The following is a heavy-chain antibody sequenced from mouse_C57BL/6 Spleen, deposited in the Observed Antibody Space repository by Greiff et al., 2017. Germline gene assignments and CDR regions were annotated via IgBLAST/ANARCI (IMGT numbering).Heavy chain of an antibody. Sequence: VHVKQSGPELVKPGASVKIPCKASGYTFTDYNMDWVKQSHGKSLEWIGDINPNNGGTIYNQKFKGKATLTVDKSSSTAYMELRSLTSEDTAVYYGARSIYYDYDEPAWFAYGGQGTLVTVSA. CDR2: INPNNGGT. CDR1: GYTFTDYN. CDR3: ARSIYYDYDEPAWFAY. J-gene: IGHJ3*01. D-gene: IGHD2-4*01. V-gene: IGHV1-18*01.